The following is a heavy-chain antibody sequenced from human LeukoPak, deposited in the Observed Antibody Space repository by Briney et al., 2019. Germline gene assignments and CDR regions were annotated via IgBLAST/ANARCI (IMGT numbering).Heavy chain of an antibody. CDR2: TKQEGSEK. J-gene: IGHJ4*02. CDR3: ARARLGFTRGIGTNYFDY. D-gene: IGHD2-15*01. Sequence: TGVSLRLSCAASVFTFNSYRMSWVRQAQGKGREGVANTKQEGSEKYYVDSVKGRFTISRENAKNLLYLQMNSLRAEDTAVYFCARARLGFTRGIGTNYFDYWGQGTLVTVSS. CDR1: VFTFNSYR. V-gene: IGHV3-7*01.